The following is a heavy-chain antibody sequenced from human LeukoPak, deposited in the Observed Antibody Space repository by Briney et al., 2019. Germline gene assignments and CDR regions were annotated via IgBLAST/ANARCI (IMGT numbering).Heavy chain of an antibody. V-gene: IGHV1-18*01. D-gene: IGHD2-2*01. CDR2: ISGSTGNT. CDR3: ARVGRDCSSINCYWEDWFDP. CDR1: GYSFTSYG. Sequence: ASVKVSCKASGYSFTSYGITWVREAPGQGPEWMGWISGSTGNTHYAQNVQGRVIMTTDTATSTAYMELRSLGSDDTAVYYCARVGRDCSSINCYWEDWFDPWGQGTLVIVSS. J-gene: IGHJ5*02.